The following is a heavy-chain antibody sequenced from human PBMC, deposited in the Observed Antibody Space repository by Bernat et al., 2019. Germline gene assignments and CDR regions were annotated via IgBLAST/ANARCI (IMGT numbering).Heavy chain of an antibody. CDR2: ISGSGGST. V-gene: IGHV3-23*01. CDR3: AKKPTSTGSHYHFDY. J-gene: IGHJ4*02. CDR1: GFTFSTYA. Sequence: EVQLLESGGGLVQPGGSLRLSCAASGFTFSTYAMSWVRQAPGKGLEWVSDISGSGGSTYYADSVKGRFTISRDNSKNTLYLQMSSLRAEDTAVYYCAKKPTSTGSHYHFDYWGQGTLVTVSS. D-gene: IGHD1-26*01.